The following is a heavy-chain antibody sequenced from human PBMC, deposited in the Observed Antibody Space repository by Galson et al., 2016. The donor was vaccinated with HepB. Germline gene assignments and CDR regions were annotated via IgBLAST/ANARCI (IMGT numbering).Heavy chain of an antibody. CDR3: ARVRCLRSLDWLMDAFDF. D-gene: IGHD3/OR15-3a*01. CDR1: GYTFTHYS. J-gene: IGHJ3*01. CDR2: ISGYNDNT. Sequence: SVKVSCKASGYTFTHYSITWVRQAPGQGLEWMGWISGYNDNTNYAAKFQGRVTLTTDTSTSTAYMELRSLRSDDTAIYYFARVRCLRSLDWLMDAFDFWGQGTMVTVSS. V-gene: IGHV1-18*01.